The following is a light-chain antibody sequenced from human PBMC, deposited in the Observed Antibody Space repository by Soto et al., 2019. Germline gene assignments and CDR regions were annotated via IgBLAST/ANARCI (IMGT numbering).Light chain of an antibody. CDR1: SSDIGGYNY. CDR3: SSYTRSSTYV. Sequence: QSVLTQPASVSGSPGQSITISCTGTSSDIGGYNYVSWYQHHPGKAPKLIISDVSNRPSGLSDRFSGSKSGNTASLTISGLQAEDEADYYCSSYTRSSTYVFGTGTKLTV. CDR2: DVS. V-gene: IGLV2-14*03. J-gene: IGLJ1*01.